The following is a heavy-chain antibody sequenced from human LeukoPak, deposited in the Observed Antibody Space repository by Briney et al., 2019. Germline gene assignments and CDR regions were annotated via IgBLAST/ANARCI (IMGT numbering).Heavy chain of an antibody. CDR2: ISSSSSYI. CDR3: ARHAYCSGGSCYSKALDP. V-gene: IGHV3-21*01. D-gene: IGHD2-15*01. Sequence: GGSLRLSCAASGFTFSSYSMNWVRQAPGKGLEWVSSISSSSSYIYYADSVKGRFTISRDNAKNSLYLQMNSLRAEDTAVYYCARHAYCSGGSCYSKALDPWGQGTLVTVSS. CDR1: GFTFSSYS. J-gene: IGHJ5*02.